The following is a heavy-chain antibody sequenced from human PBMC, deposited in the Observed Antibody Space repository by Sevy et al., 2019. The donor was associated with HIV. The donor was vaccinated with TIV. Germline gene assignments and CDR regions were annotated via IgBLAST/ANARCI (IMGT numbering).Heavy chain of an antibody. V-gene: IGHV3-53*01. CDR2: IYSGGAT. Sequence: GGSLRLSCEASGFSVSRNYMSWVRQAPGKGLEWVSVIYSGGATYYADSVKGRFTISRDNSKNTLYLQMNSLTAEDTAVYFCARDGERPSAQYFQYWGQGTLVTVSS. CDR3: ARDGERPSAQYFQY. CDR1: GFSVSRNY. D-gene: IGHD1-1*01. J-gene: IGHJ1*01.